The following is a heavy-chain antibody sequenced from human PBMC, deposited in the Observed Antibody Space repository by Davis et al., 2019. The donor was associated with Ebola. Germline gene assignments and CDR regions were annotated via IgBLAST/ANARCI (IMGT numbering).Heavy chain of an antibody. CDR1: GGSISSGGDS. J-gene: IGHJ4*02. V-gene: IGHV4-30-2*01. CDR3: ARLEYPARGYFDF. CDR2: IYHSGST. D-gene: IGHD3-10*01. Sequence: MPSETLSLTCAVSGGSISSGGDSWSWIRQPPGKGLEWIGYIYHSGSTYYNPSLKSRVTISVDRSKNQFSLNLNSVTAADTAVYYCARLEYPARGYFDFWGQGALVTVSS.